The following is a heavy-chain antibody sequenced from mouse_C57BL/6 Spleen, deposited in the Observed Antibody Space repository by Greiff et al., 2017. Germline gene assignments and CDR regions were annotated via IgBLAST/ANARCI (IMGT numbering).Heavy chain of an antibody. D-gene: IGHD2-4*01. V-gene: IGHV1-54*01. Sequence: QVQLQQSGAELVRPGTSVKVSCKASGYAFTNYLIEWVKQRPGQGLEWIGVINPGSGGTNYNEKFKGKATLTADKSSSTAYMQLSSLTSEDSAVYFGAKHYDLYYYAMDYWGQGTSVTVSS. CDR2: INPGSGGT. J-gene: IGHJ4*01. CDR1: GYAFTNYL. CDR3: AKHYDLYYYAMDY.